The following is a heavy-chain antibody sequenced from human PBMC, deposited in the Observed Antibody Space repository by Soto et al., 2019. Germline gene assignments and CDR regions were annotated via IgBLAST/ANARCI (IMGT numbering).Heavy chain of an antibody. CDR2: IKQDGSEK. D-gene: IGHD2-2*01. J-gene: IGHJ6*02. Sequence: GGSLRLSCAASGFTFSSYWMSWFRQAPGKGLEWVANIKQDGSEKYYVDSVKGRFTISRDNAKNSLYLQMNSLRAEDTAVYYCARDQPPSIVVVPAAERYGMDVWGQGTTVTVSS. CDR1: GFTFSSYW. CDR3: ARDQPPSIVVVPAAERYGMDV. V-gene: IGHV3-7*03.